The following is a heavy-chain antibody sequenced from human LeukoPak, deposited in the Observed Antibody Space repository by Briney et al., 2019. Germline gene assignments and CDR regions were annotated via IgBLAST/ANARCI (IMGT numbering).Heavy chain of an antibody. CDR2: IDWDDNK. Sequence: SGPTLVNPTQTLTLTCTFSGFSLSTSAMCVSWIRQPPGKALERLALIDWDDNKYFTTSLKTRLTISKDTSKNQVVLTMTNMDPVDTATYYCAREVQLERLRIFDYWGQGTLVTVSS. J-gene: IGHJ4*02. D-gene: IGHD1-1*01. V-gene: IGHV2-70*01. CDR3: AREVQLERLRIFDY. CDR1: GFSLSTSAMC.